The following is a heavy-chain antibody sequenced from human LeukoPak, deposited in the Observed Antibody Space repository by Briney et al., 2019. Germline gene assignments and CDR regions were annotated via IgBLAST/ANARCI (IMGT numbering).Heavy chain of an antibody. Sequence: ASVKVSCKASGYTFTGYHMHWVRQAPGQGLEWMGWINPDSGDTKFAETFQGRLTMTRDTSTSTLYMGLSSLRSEDTATYFCARGADQEFDFWGQGTLVTVSS. V-gene: IGHV1-2*02. CDR1: GYTFTGYH. J-gene: IGHJ4*02. CDR3: ARGADQEFDF. CDR2: INPDSGDT.